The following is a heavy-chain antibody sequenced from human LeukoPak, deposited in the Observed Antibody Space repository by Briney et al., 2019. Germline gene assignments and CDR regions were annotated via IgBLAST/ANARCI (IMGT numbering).Heavy chain of an antibody. CDR2: INHSGST. CDR3: ARGRGITMVRGVIGPHYYYYYYMDV. CDR1: GGSFSGYY. Sequence: SETLSLTCAVYGGSFSGYYWSWIRQPPGKGLEWIGEINHSGSTNYNPSLKSRVTISVDTSKNQFSLKLSSVTAADTAVYYCARGRGITMVRGVIGPHYYYYYYMDVWGKGTTVTVSS. J-gene: IGHJ6*03. V-gene: IGHV4-34*01. D-gene: IGHD3-10*01.